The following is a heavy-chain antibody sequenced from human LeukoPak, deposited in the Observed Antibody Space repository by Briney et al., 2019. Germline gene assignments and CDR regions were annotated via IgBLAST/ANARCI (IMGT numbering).Heavy chain of an antibody. CDR3: ARERTSGWDAFDF. Sequence: GGSLRLSCAASGFTFSSFWMHWVRQAPGKGLVWVSRINSVGSSTSYADSVKGRFTISRDNAKNTLYLQMTRLRAEDTAVHYCARERTSGWDAFDFWGQGTLVTVSS. CDR1: GFTFSSFW. CDR2: INSVGSST. V-gene: IGHV3-74*01. D-gene: IGHD6-19*01. J-gene: IGHJ4*02.